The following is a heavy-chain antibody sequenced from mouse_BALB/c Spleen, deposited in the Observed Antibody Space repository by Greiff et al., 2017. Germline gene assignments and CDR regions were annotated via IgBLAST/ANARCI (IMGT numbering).Heavy chain of an antibody. Sequence: DVKLVESGGGLVKPGGSLKLSCAASGFTFSDYYMYWVRQTPEKRLEWVATISSGGSYTHYPDSVKGRFTISRDNAKNTLYLQMSSLRSEDTAMYYCARQNGNYAMDYWGQGTSVTVSS. CDR1: GFTFSDYY. CDR2: ISSGGSYT. CDR3: ARQNGNYAMDY. D-gene: IGHD2-1*01. J-gene: IGHJ4*01. V-gene: IGHV5-9-3*01.